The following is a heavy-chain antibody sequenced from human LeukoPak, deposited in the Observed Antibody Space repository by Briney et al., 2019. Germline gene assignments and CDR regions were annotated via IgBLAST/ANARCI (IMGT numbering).Heavy chain of an antibody. J-gene: IGHJ4*02. CDR1: GGTFSSYA. V-gene: IGHV1-69*13. Sequence: SVKVSCKASGGTFSSYAISWVRQAPGQGLEWMGGIIPIFGTANYAQKFQGRVTITADESTSTAYMELSSLRSEDTAVYYCARDVLDYGDYAGYFDYWGQGTLVTVSS. D-gene: IGHD4-17*01. CDR2: IIPIFGTA. CDR3: ARDVLDYGDYAGYFDY.